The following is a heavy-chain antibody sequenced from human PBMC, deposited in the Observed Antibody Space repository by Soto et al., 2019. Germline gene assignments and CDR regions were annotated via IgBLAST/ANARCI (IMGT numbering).Heavy chain of an antibody. Sequence: GGSLRLSCAASGLTFSNYAMTWVRQAPGRGLEWVSVITGGGDTTYYADSVKGRFTISRDNSKNTLSLQMNSLRAEDTALYYCAKRDRSNWSYFDYWGQGTLVTVSS. J-gene: IGHJ4*02. CDR1: GLTFSNYA. CDR3: AKRDRSNWSYFDY. V-gene: IGHV3-23*01. D-gene: IGHD1-20*01. CDR2: ITGGGDTT.